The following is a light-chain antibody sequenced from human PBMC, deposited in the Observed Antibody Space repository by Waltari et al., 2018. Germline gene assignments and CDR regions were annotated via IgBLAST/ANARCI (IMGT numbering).Light chain of an antibody. J-gene: IGLJ3*02. V-gene: IGLV2-11*01. CDR2: DVS. CDR1: TSYVGGYDY. Sequence: QSALTQPRSVSGSPGQSVTISCTGTTSYVGGYDYVSWYQHPPGKAPKLMINDVSDRPSGVPDRFFGSKSGTTASLTISGLQAEDEADYYCCSFAGPYTWVFGGGTKLTVL. CDR3: CSFAGPYTWV.